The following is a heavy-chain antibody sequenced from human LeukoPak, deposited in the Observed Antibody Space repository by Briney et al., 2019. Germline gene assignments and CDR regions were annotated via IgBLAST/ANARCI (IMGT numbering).Heavy chain of an antibody. CDR1: GFTFSSYS. D-gene: IGHD2-2*01. V-gene: IGHV3-49*04. CDR3: TTYRYCSSTSCYLVLDY. CDR2: IRSKAYGGTT. Sequence: GGSLRLSCAASGFTFSSYSMSWVRQAPGKGLEWVGFIRSKAYGGTTEYAASVKGRFTISRDDSKSIAYLQMNSLKTEDTAVYYCTTYRYCSSTSCYLVLDYWGQGTLVTVSS. J-gene: IGHJ4*02.